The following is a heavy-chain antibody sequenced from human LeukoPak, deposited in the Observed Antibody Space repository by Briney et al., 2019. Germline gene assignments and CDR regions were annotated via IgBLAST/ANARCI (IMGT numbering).Heavy chain of an antibody. CDR3: ATETIGRHYDY. J-gene: IGHJ4*02. Sequence: KAGGSLRLSCAASGFTFSSCGSNWVRQAAGKGLEWVSSIGPTGTDRYYAGSVRGRFTISRDNAKNSMYLQMDSLRDEDTAVYYCATETIGRHYDYWGQGTLLTVSS. CDR2: IGPTGTDR. D-gene: IGHD1-14*01. CDR1: GFTFSSCG. V-gene: IGHV3-21*01.